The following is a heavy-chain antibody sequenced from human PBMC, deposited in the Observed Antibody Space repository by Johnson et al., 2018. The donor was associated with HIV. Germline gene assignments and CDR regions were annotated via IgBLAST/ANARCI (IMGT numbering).Heavy chain of an antibody. J-gene: IGHJ3*02. CDR1: GFIFSGYW. Sequence: VQLVESGGGLVQPGGSLRLSCTASGFIFSGYWMHWVRQAPGKGLEWVSGISWNSGSIGYADSVKGRFTISRDNSKNTLYLQMNSLRAEDTAVYYCARARGGEGSGSYAFDIWGQGTMVTVSS. D-gene: IGHD3-10*01. V-gene: IGHV3-9*01. CDR2: ISWNSGSI. CDR3: ARARGGEGSGSYAFDI.